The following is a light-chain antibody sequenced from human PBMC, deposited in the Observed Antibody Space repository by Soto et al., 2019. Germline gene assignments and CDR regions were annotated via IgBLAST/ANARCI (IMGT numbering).Light chain of an antibody. Sequence: IQLTQSPSSLSASVGDIVTITCRASQGIGNSLAWYQQKPGETPKLLIYAASTLQSGVPSRFTGSGSGTDFTLSVSSLQPEDFATYYCQQLNSYPRTFGPGTKVDIK. CDR1: QGIGNS. CDR3: QQLNSYPRT. CDR2: AAS. J-gene: IGKJ3*01. V-gene: IGKV1-9*01.